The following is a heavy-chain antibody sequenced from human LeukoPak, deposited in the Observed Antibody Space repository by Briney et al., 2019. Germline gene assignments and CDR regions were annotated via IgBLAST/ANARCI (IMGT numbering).Heavy chain of an antibody. D-gene: IGHD6-13*01. Sequence: PGGSLRLSCAGSGFTFSSYSMNWVRQAPGKGLEWVSFISSGSNDIYYADSVKGRFTISRDNAKNSLYLEMNSLRAEDTAVYYCARSIRAAYFDNWGQGTLVTVSS. V-gene: IGHV3-21*01. CDR1: GFTFSSYS. CDR2: ISSGSNDI. J-gene: IGHJ4*02. CDR3: ARSIRAAYFDN.